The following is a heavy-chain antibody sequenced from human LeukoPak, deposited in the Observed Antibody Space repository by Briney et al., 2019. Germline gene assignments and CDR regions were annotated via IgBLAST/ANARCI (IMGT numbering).Heavy chain of an antibody. J-gene: IGHJ3*02. CDR1: GGSISSYY. CDR2: IYYSGST. Sequence: SETLSLTCTVSGGSISSYYWSWIRQPPGKGLEWIGYIYYSGSTNYNPSLRSRVTISVDTPKNQFSLKLSSVTAADTAVYYCARDRFDAFDIWGQGTMVTVSS. V-gene: IGHV4-59*01. CDR3: ARDRFDAFDI. D-gene: IGHD3-10*01.